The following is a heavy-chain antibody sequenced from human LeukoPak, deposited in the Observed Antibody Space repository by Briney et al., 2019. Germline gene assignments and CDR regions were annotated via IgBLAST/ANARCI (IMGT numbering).Heavy chain of an antibody. CDR3: AREGGPYRPLDY. CDR1: GGSISSSRYY. J-gene: IGHJ4*02. CDR2: LSYSGST. V-gene: IGHV4-39*02. Sequence: SETLSLTCTVSGGSISSSRYYWGWIRQPPGKGLEWIGSLSYSGSTYYNPSLQSRVTISVDTSKNQFSLKLSSVTAADTAVYYCAREGGPYRPLDYSGQGTLVTVSS.